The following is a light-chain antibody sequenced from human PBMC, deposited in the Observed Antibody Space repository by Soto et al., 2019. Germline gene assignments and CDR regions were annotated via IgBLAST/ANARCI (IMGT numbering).Light chain of an antibody. CDR2: EVS. Sequence: QSALTQPPSASGSPGQSVTISCTGTSSDVGGYYYVSWYQHHPGKAPKLMIYEVSKRPSGVPDRFSGYKSGNTASLTVSGLQAADEAYYYCTSYAGNNNYVFGTGTKVTVL. CDR1: SSDVGGYYY. CDR3: TSYAGNNNYV. V-gene: IGLV2-8*01. J-gene: IGLJ1*01.